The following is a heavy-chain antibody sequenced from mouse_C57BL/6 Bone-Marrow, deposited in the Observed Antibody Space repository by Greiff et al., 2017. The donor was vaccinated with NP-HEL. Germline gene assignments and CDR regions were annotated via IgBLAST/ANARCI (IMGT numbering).Heavy chain of an antibody. D-gene: IGHD1-1*01. J-gene: IGHJ4*01. CDR3: AREGYGSSYWAMDY. CDR1: GYTFTDYN. V-gene: IGHV1-22*01. Sequence: VQLQQSGPELVKPGASVKMSCKASGYTFTDYNMHWVKQSHGKSLEWIGYINPNNGGTSYNQKFKGKATLTVNKSSSTAYMELRSLTSEDSAVYYCAREGYGSSYWAMDYWGQGTSVTVSS. CDR2: INPNNGGT.